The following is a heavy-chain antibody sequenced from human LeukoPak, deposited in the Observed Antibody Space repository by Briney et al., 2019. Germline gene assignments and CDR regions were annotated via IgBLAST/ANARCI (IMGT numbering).Heavy chain of an antibody. CDR2: IYYSGST. D-gene: IGHD6-6*01. CDR1: GGSIISYY. V-gene: IGHV4-59*01. CDR3: AREGIAAPQGWFDP. J-gene: IGHJ5*02. Sequence: SEPLSLTCTVSGGSIISYYWSWIRQPPGKGLEGIGYIYYSGSTNYNPSLKSRVTISVDTSKNQFSLKLSSVTAADTDVYYCAREGIAAPQGWFDPWGQGTLVTVSS.